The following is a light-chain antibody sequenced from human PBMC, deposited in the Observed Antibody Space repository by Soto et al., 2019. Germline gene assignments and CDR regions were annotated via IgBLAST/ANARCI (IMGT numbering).Light chain of an antibody. J-gene: IGLJ1*01. CDR1: SNDVGAYNY. CDR2: DVS. CDR3: CSYAVRDTFFV. Sequence: QSVLTQPRSVSGSPGQSVLISCTGTSNDVGAYNYVSWYQQHPGKAPKLVIYDVSKRPSGVPARFSGSKSGNTASLTISGLQAEDEADYFCCSYAVRDTFFVFGTGTKVTVL. V-gene: IGLV2-11*01.